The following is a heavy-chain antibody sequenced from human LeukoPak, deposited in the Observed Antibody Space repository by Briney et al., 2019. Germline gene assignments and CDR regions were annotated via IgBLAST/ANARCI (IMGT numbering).Heavy chain of an antibody. Sequence: PGGSLRLSCAASGFTVSSNYMSWVRQAPGKGLEWVSVIYSGGSTYYADSVKGRFTISRDNSKNTLYLQMNSLRAEDTAVYYCAKDKVRLITFGGVIVDYWGQGTLVTVSS. CDR3: AKDKVRLITFGGVIVDY. D-gene: IGHD3-16*02. CDR2: IYSGGST. V-gene: IGHV3-66*01. J-gene: IGHJ4*02. CDR1: GFTVSSNY.